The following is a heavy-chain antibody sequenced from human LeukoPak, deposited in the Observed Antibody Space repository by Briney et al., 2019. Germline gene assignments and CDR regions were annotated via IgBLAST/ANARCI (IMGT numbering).Heavy chain of an antibody. CDR3: ARLSYSGYVYYYYGMDV. J-gene: IGHJ6*02. D-gene: IGHD5-12*01. CDR2: ISGSGGST. Sequence: GGSLRLSCAASGFTFSSYAMSWVRQAPGKGLEWVSAISGSGGSTYYADSVKGRFTISRDNSKNTLYLQMNSLRAEDTAVYYCARLSYSGYVYYYYGMDVWGQGTTVTVSS. V-gene: IGHV3-23*01. CDR1: GFTFSSYA.